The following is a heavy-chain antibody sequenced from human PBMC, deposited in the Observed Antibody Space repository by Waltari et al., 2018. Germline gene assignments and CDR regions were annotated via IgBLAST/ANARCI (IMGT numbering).Heavy chain of an antibody. V-gene: IGHV1-69*12. Sequence: HVHLVQSGAEVRRPGSSVKVSCEASGGSFGTYAITWVRQAPGQGLEWIAGIIPIFGKPNYAQKFQDRVKVAADELTRTAFMELSSLRPDDTAVYYCAKRIVGGPFDVWGQGTMVIVSS. J-gene: IGHJ3*01. CDR3: AKRIVGGPFDV. D-gene: IGHD1-26*01. CDR1: GGSFGTYA. CDR2: IIPIFGKP.